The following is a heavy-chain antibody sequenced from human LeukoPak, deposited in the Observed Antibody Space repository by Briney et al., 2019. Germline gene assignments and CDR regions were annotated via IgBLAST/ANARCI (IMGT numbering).Heavy chain of an antibody. J-gene: IGHJ5*02. CDR2: INPSGGST. Sequence: ASVKVSCKASGYTFTSYYMHWVRQAPGQGLEWMGIINPSGGSTSSAQKFQGRVTMTRDTSTSTVYMELSSLRSEDTAVYYCARDRRLVPGWFDPWGQGTLVTVSS. D-gene: IGHD6-19*01. V-gene: IGHV1-46*01. CDR3: ARDRRLVPGWFDP. CDR1: GYTFTSYY.